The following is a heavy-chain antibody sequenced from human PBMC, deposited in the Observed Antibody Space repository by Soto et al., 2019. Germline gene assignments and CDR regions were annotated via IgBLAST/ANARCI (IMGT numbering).Heavy chain of an antibody. CDR2: ISYDGSNK. J-gene: IGHJ4*01. CDR1: EFTLSSYG. V-gene: IGHV3-30*18. D-gene: IGHD2-8*02. CDR3: AKDLVY. Sequence: GGSLRLSCADSEFTLSSYGMHWVRQAPGKGLEWVAVISYDGSNKYYADSVKGRFTISRDNSKNTLYLQMNSLRAEDTAVYYCAKDLVYWGHGTLVTVSS.